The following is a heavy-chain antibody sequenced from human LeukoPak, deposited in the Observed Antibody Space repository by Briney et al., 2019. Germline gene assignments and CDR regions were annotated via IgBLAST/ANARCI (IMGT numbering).Heavy chain of an antibody. V-gene: IGHV1-8*01. CDR3: ARVGYSGYDGGY. CDR2: MNPNSGNT. D-gene: IGHD5-12*01. CDR1: GYTFTSYD. J-gene: IGHJ4*02. Sequence: ASVKVSCKASGYTFTSYDINWVRQATGRGLEWMGWMNPNSGNTGYAQKFQGRVTMTRNTSISTAYMELSSLRSEDTAVYYCARVGYSGYDGGYWGQGTLVTVSS.